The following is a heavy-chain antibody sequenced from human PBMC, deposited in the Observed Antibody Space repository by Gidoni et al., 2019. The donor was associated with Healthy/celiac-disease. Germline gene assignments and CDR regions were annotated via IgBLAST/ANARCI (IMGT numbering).Heavy chain of an antibody. CDR3: ARADYGDYVQRVQSDY. Sequence: EVQLVESGGGLVKPGGSLRLSCAASGFTFSSYSMNWVRQAPGKGLEWVSSISSSSSYIYYADSGKGRFTISRDNAKNSLYLQMNSLRAEDTAVYYCARADYGDYVQRVQSDYWGQGTLVTVSS. CDR1: GFTFSSYS. CDR2: ISSSSSYI. D-gene: IGHD4-17*01. J-gene: IGHJ4*02. V-gene: IGHV3-21*01.